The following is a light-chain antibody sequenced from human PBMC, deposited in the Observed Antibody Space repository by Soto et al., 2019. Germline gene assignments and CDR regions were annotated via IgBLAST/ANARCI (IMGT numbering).Light chain of an antibody. Sequence: DIQMTQSPSSLSASIGECVTITCRASQTTIGYLNWYQQKPGKAPRLLINAASNLQSGVPSRFRGSGSETDFTLTITSLQTEDFATYYCQQSYTTPRTVGQGTKVDSK. CDR3: QQSYTTPRT. V-gene: IGKV1-39*01. J-gene: IGKJ1*01. CDR1: QTTIGY. CDR2: AAS.